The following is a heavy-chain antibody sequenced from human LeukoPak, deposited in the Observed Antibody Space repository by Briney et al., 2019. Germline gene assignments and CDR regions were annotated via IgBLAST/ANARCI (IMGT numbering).Heavy chain of an antibody. J-gene: IGHJ4*02. CDR1: GFTFSSYA. CDR2: ISGSGGST. Sequence: GGSLRLSCAASGFTFSSYAMSWVRQAPGKGLEWVSAISGSGGSTYYADSVKGRFTISRDNSKNTLYLQMNSLRAEDTAVYYCAKGYCSSTSCSYFDYWGQGTLVPVSS. CDR3: AKGYCSSTSCSYFDY. V-gene: IGHV3-23*01. D-gene: IGHD2-2*01.